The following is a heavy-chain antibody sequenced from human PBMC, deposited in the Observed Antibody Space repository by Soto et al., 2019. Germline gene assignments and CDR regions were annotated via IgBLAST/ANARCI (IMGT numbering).Heavy chain of an antibody. D-gene: IGHD2-21*01. CDR3: ARVNKFILSVSDPQNSRAIDV. V-gene: IGHV4-30-4*01. CDR1: GDSMKNGDHH. Sequence: TLSHTCTLYGDSMKNGDHHWSWIRQSPGKGLEWIGHISTSGSVFYNPSLKSRLSISRDTSNNQFSLKLRSVAAGDTAVYFCARVNKFILSVSDPQNSRAIDVWGLVTCVTVS. CDR2: ISTSGSV. J-gene: IGHJ6*02.